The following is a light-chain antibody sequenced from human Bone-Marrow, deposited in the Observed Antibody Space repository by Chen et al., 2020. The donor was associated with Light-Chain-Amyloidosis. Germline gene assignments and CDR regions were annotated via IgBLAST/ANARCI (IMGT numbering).Light chain of an antibody. CDR3: QSADSSGTYEVI. CDR1: DLPTKY. J-gene: IGLJ2*01. Sequence: SYELTQPPSVSVSPGQTARITCSGDDLPTKYAYWYQQKPGQAPVLVIHRDTERPSGISERFSGSSSGPTATLTIIGVQAEDQADYHCQSADSSGTYEVIFGGGTKLTVL. CDR2: RDT. V-gene: IGLV3-25*03.